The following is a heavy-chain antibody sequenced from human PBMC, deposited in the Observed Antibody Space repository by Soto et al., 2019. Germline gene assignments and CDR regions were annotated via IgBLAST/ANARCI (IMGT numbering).Heavy chain of an antibody. CDR3: AIILNNVYCSSTCCYSADAFDI. CDR1: GGSISSYY. J-gene: IGHJ3*02. CDR2: IYYSGST. Sequence: QVQLQESGPGLVKPSETLSLTCTVSGGSISSYYWSWIRQPPGKGLELIGYIYYSGSTNYNPSLTXXXAISFDYCWNXXSXRXXWVTAPDPAVYYCAIILNNVYCSSTCCYSADAFDIWGRGTMGTVSS. D-gene: IGHD2-2*01. V-gene: IGHV4-59*08.